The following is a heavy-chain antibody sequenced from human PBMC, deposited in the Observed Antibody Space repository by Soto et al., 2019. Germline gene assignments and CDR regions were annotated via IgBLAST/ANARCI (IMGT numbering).Heavy chain of an antibody. CDR2: IYYSGST. V-gene: IGHV4-39*01. Sequence: SETLSLTCTVSGGSISSSSYYWGWIRQPPGKGLEWIGSIYYSGSTYYNPSLKSRVTISVDTSKNQFSLKLSSVTAADTAVYYCARRELSGWYVGWDYYYMDVWGKGTTVTVSS. J-gene: IGHJ6*03. CDR1: GGSISSSSYY. CDR3: ARRELSGWYVGWDYYYMDV. D-gene: IGHD6-19*01.